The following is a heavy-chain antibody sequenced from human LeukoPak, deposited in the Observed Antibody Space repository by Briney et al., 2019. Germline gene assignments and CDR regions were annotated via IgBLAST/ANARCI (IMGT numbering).Heavy chain of an antibody. D-gene: IGHD3-9*01. V-gene: IGHV3-30*02. J-gene: IGHJ4*02. Sequence: GGSLRLSCAASGFTFSSYGMHWVRQAPGKGLEWVAFIRYDGINKYYADSVKGRFTISRDNSKNTLYLQMNSLRAEDTAVYYCASQQGIYDILTGPSDYWGQGTLVTVSS. CDR1: GFTFSSYG. CDR2: IRYDGINK. CDR3: ASQQGIYDILTGPSDY.